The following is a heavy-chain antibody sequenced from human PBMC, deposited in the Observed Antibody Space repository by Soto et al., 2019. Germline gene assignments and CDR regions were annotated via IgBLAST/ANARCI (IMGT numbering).Heavy chain of an antibody. CDR3: ARAIVVVTPPDY. CDR2: INAGNGNT. V-gene: IGHV1-3*05. CDR1: GYTFTSYA. D-gene: IGHD3-22*01. J-gene: IGHJ4*02. Sequence: QVQLVQSGAEEKKPGASVKVSCKASGYTFTSYAMHWVRQAPGQRLEWMGWINAGNGNTKYSQKFQGRVTITRDTSASTVYMELSSLRSEDTAVYYCARAIVVVTPPDYRGQGTLVTVSS.